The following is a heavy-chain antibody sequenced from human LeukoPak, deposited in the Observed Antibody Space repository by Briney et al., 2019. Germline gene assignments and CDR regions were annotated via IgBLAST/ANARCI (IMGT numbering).Heavy chain of an antibody. CDR3: ARVPYLDQLLQNPYYYGMDV. CDR2: IYYSGST. D-gene: IGHD2-2*01. J-gene: IGHJ6*02. V-gene: IGHV4-61*01. CDR1: GGSVSSGSYY. Sequence: SETLSLTCTVSGGSVSSGSYYWSWLRQPPGKGLEWIGYIYYSGSTNYNPSLKSRVTISVDTSKNQFSLKLSSVTAADTAVYYCARVPYLDQLLQNPYYYGMDVWGQGTTVTVSS.